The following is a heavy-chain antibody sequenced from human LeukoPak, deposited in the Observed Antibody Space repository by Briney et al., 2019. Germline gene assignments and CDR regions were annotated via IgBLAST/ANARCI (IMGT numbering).Heavy chain of an antibody. CDR1: GGSISSGSYY. J-gene: IGHJ6*03. Sequence: SETLSLTCTVSGGSISSGSYYWSWIRQPAGKGLEWIGRIYTSGSTNYNPSLKSRVTISVDTSKNQFSLKLSSVTAADTAVYYCARGPRPWYDFWSGYYMDVWGKGTTVTVSS. D-gene: IGHD3-3*01. CDR2: IYTSGST. CDR3: ARGPRPWYDFWSGYYMDV. V-gene: IGHV4-61*02.